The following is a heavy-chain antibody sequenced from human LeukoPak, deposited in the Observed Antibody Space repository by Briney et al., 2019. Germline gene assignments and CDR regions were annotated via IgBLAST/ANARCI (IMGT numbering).Heavy chain of an antibody. Sequence: GGSLRLSCAASGFTFSSYGMHWVRQAPGKGLEWVAVISYDGSNKYYADSVKGRFTISGDNSKNTLYLQMNSLRAEDTAVYYCAKSKGIAAAGTNGMDVWGQGTTVTVSS. J-gene: IGHJ6*02. CDR3: AKSKGIAAAGTNGMDV. V-gene: IGHV3-30*18. D-gene: IGHD6-13*01. CDR1: GFTFSSYG. CDR2: ISYDGSNK.